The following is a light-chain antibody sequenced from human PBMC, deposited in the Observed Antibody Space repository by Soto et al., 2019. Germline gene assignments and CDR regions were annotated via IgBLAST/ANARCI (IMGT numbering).Light chain of an antibody. V-gene: IGKV1-9*01. CDR1: HDISTF. CDR3: QQLYTLPFT. Sequence: DIQLTQSPSLLSASIGDRVTITCRASHDISTFLAWYQQKPGKAPKLLIYEASTLQSGVPSRFSGSGSGTEFTLTISGLLPEDFAAYHCQQLYTLPFTFGQGTRP. J-gene: IGKJ5*01. CDR2: EAS.